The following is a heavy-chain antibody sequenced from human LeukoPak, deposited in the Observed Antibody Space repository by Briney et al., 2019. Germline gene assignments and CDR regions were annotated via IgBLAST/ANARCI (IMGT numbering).Heavy chain of an antibody. V-gene: IGHV4-34*01. Sequence: SETLPLTCAVYGGSFSGYYWSWIRQPPGKGLEWIGEINHSGSTNYNPSLKSRVTISVDTSKNQFSLKLSSVTAADTAVYYCARSSKVGATADYWGQGTLVTVSS. D-gene: IGHD1-26*01. CDR1: GGSFSGYY. CDR2: INHSGST. CDR3: ARSSKVGATADY. J-gene: IGHJ4*02.